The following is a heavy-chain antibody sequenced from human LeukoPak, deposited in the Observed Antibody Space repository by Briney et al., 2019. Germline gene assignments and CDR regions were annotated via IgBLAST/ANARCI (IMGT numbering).Heavy chain of an antibody. J-gene: IGHJ5*02. CDR3: ARDLQGQKGPMPSPS. CDR2: VAPPGGAI. D-gene: IGHD2-2*01. V-gene: IGHV3-11*01. CDR1: GFALSDNF. Sequence: GGSLRLSCAASGFALSDNFMGWIRQAPGKGLEWVSYVAPPGGAIYCADSVEGRFSISRDTSRNSLYLQMNSLRVDDTAVYYCARDLQGQKGPMPSPSWGQGTVVTVSS.